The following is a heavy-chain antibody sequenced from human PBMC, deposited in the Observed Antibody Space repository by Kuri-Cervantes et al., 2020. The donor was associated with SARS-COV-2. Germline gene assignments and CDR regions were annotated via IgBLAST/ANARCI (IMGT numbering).Heavy chain of an antibody. V-gene: IGHV4-59*01. CDR2: IYYSGST. CDR3: ARDHRGKNWNHRTFWYFDL. CDR1: GGSISSYY. D-gene: IGHD1-14*01. Sequence: SETLSLTCTVSGGSISSYYWSWIRQPPGKGLEWIGYIYYSGSTYYNPSLKSRVTISVDTSKNQFSLKLSSVTAADTAVYYCARDHRGKNWNHRTFWYFDLWGRGTLVTVSS. J-gene: IGHJ2*01.